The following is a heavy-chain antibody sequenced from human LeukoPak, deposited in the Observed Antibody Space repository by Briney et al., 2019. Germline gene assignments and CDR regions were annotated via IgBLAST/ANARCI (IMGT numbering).Heavy chain of an antibody. CDR3: ARDLAYSRLDY. J-gene: IGHJ4*02. D-gene: IGHD5-18*01. Sequence: GGSLRLSCAVSGLTFSSFWMDWVRQAPGKGLEWVASINPEGSEKYSAGSVKGRFTISRDNAKSSLYLQMDSLRVEDTAFYYCARDLAYSRLDYWGQGVLVTVSS. CDR1: GLTFSSFW. V-gene: IGHV3-7*01. CDR2: INPEGSEK.